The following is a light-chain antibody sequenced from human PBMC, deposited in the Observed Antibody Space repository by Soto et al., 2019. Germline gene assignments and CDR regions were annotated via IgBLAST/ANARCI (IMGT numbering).Light chain of an antibody. Sequence: PGERASLSCGASQSISSSFLAWYQQKPGQAPRLLIYGASSRATGIPDRFSGTGSETDFTLTISRLEPEDFAVYYCQQYGSSVTFGPGTTGDIK. CDR2: GAS. V-gene: IGKV3-20*01. CDR1: QSISSSF. J-gene: IGKJ3*01. CDR3: QQYGSSVT.